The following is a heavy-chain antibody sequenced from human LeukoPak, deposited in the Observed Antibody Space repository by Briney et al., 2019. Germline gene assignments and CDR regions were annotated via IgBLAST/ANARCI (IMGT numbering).Heavy chain of an antibody. J-gene: IGHJ4*02. CDR3: AKVGGYYDFWSGYYTPWFDY. CDR1: GFTFSSYA. D-gene: IGHD3-3*01. Sequence: GGSLRLSCAASGFTFSSYAMSWVRQAPGKGLEWVSAISGSGGSTYYADSVKGRFTISRDSSKNTLYLQMNSLRAEDTAVYYCAKVGGYYDFWSGYYTPWFDYWGQGTLVTVSS. CDR2: ISGSGGST. V-gene: IGHV3-23*01.